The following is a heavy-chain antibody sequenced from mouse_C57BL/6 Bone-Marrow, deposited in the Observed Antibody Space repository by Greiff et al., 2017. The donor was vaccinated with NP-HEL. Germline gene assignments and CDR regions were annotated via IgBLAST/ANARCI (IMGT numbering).Heavy chain of an antibody. CDR3: ARFGLDDFDY. V-gene: IGHV1-81*01. CDR1: GYTFTSYG. CDR2: IYPRSGNT. D-gene: IGHD3-1*01. J-gene: IGHJ2*01. Sequence: VKLMESGAELARPGASVKLSCKASGYTFTSYGISWVKQRTGQGLEWIGEIYPRSGNTYYNEKFKGKATLTADKSSSTAYMELRSLTSEDAAVYFCARFGLDDFDYWGQGTTLTVSS.